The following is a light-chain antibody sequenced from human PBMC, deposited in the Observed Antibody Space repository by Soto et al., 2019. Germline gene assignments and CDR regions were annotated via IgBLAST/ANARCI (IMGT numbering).Light chain of an antibody. CDR3: QQYYSIPVT. J-gene: IGKJ4*01. V-gene: IGKV1-39*01. CDR1: QSINTY. Sequence: DIQMTQFPSSLSASVGERVTITCRASQSINTYLNWYQQKPGKAPNLLIYAASSLQSGVPSRFSGSGSGTDFTLTISSLQPEDFATYYCQQYYSIPVTFGGGTKVDIK. CDR2: AAS.